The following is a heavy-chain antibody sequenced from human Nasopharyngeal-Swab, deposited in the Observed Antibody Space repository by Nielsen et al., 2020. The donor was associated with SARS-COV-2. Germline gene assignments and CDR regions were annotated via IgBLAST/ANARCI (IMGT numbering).Heavy chain of an antibody. CDR2: ISGSGGST. CDR3: AKDLIAVAWGSHAFDI. D-gene: IGHD6-19*01. J-gene: IGHJ3*02. V-gene: IGHV3-23*01. Sequence: GESLKISCAASGFTFSSYAMSWVRQAPGKGLEWVSAISGSGGSTYYADSVKGRFTISRDNSKNTLYLQMNSLRAEDTAVYYCAKDLIAVAWGSHAFDIWGQGTMVTVSS. CDR1: GFTFSSYA.